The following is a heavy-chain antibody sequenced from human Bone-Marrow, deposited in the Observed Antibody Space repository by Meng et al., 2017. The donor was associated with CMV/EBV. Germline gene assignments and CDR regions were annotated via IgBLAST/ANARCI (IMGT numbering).Heavy chain of an antibody. J-gene: IGHJ4*02. CDR1: GFTVSSNY. CDR2: IYSGGST. CDR3: ARGLRGYSYGSGFDY. D-gene: IGHD5-18*01. Sequence: GESLKISCAASGFTVSSNYISGVRQAPGKGLEWVPVIYSGGSTYYADSVKGRFTISRDNSKNTLYLQMNSLRAEDTAVYYCARGLRGYSYGSGFDYWGQGTLVTVSS. V-gene: IGHV3-53*01.